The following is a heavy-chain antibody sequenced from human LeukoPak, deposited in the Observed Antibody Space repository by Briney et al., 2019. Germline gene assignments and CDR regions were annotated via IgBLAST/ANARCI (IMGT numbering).Heavy chain of an antibody. Sequence: GGSLRLSCAASGFTFNSYWMSWVRQVPGKGLEWVADIKQDGNEKYYVDSVKGRFTISRDNAKNSLYLQMNSLRAEDTAVYYCVRARYHLLSDYWGQGTLVTVSS. CDR1: GFTFNSYW. V-gene: IGHV3-7*01. CDR2: IKQDGNEK. D-gene: IGHD2-2*01. CDR3: VRARYHLLSDY. J-gene: IGHJ4*02.